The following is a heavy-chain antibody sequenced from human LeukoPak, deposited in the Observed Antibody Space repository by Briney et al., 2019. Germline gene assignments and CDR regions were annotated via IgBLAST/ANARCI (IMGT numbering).Heavy chain of an antibody. V-gene: IGHV4-59*01. J-gene: IGHJ4*02. Sequence: SETLSLTCTVSGGSISSYYWSWIRQPPGKGLEWIGYIYYSGSTNYNPSLKSRVTISVDTSKNQFSLKLSSVTAADTAVYYCASVDYYGSGNFRGFFPVWGQGTLVTVSS. D-gene: IGHD3-10*01. CDR1: GGSISSYY. CDR3: ASVDYYGSGNFRGFFPV. CDR2: IYYSGST.